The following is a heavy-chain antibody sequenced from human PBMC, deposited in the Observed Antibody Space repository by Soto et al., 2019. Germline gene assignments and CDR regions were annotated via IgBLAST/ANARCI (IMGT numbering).Heavy chain of an antibody. V-gene: IGHV4-34*01. CDR3: ARFDELGFGELNWFDP. Sequence: QVQLQQWGAGLLKPSETLSLTCAVYGGSFSGYYWSWIRQPPGKGLEWIGEINHSGSTNYNPSLKSRVTISVDTSKNQFSLKLSSVTAADTAVYYCARFDELGFGELNWFDPWGQGTLVTVSS. D-gene: IGHD3-10*01. CDR2: INHSGST. CDR1: GGSFSGYY. J-gene: IGHJ5*02.